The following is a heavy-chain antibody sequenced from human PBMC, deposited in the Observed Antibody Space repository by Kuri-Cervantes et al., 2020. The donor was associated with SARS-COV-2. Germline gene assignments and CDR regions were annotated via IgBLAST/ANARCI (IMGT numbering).Heavy chain of an antibody. CDR3: ATGGQRFDP. Sequence: GSLRLSCTVSGGSVINYYWSRIRQPPGKGLEWIGFIYYSGNTNHNPSLKCRVTISVDTSKHQFSLKVSSVTAADTAVYYCATGGQRFDPWGQGTLVTVSS. CDR2: IYYSGNT. J-gene: IGHJ5*02. V-gene: IGHV4-59*02. CDR1: GGSVINYY.